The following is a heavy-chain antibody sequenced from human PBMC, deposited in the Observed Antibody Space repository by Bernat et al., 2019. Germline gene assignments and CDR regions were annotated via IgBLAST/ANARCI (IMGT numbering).Heavy chain of an antibody. J-gene: IGHJ4*02. D-gene: IGHD1-26*01. CDR2: IRYDGSNK. CDR1: GFTFSDYG. Sequence: QVQLVESGGGVVQPGGSLRLSCAASGFTFSDYGMHWVRQAPGKGLEWVAFIRYDGSNKYYADSVKGRFTISRDNSKNTLYLQMNSLRAEDTAVYYCAKDGGSYYVDDYWGQGTLVTVSS. CDR3: AKDGGSYYVDDY. V-gene: IGHV3-30*02.